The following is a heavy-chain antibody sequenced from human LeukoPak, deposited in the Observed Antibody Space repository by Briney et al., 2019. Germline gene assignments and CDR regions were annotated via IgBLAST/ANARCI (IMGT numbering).Heavy chain of an antibody. Sequence: GALRPSCAASGFTFSSYWMTWVRQAPGKGLEWVANIKQDGSKKTYVDSVKGRFTISRDNAQNSLYLQMNSLRADDTGVYYCASQPAAADVDYWGQGTLVTVSS. D-gene: IGHD2-2*01. V-gene: IGHV3-7*03. CDR2: IKQDGSKK. CDR1: GFTFSSYW. J-gene: IGHJ4*02. CDR3: ASQPAAADVDY.